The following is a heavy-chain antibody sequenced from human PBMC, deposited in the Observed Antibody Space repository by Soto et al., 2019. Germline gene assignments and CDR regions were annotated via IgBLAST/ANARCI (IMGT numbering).Heavy chain of an antibody. CDR2: IYYSGST. D-gene: IGHD3-22*01. V-gene: IGHV4-30-4*01. J-gene: IGHJ6*02. CDR1: GGSISSGDYY. Sequence: SETLSLTCTVSGGSISSGDYYWSWIRQPPGKGLEWIGYIYYSGSTYYNPSLKSRVTISVDTSKNQFPLKLSSVTAADTAVYYCARDYDRSGRKDYYYYGMDVWCQGTSGTGS. CDR3: ARDYDRSGRKDYYYYGMDV.